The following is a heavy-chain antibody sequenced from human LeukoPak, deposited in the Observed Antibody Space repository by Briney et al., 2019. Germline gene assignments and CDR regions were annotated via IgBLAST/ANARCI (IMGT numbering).Heavy chain of an antibody. D-gene: IGHD2-8*01. Sequence: SSETLSLTFSVSRDSLRGFFWDWIWQAPEKGLEWIAVTHYSGTTNYNPSLKSRVTISIDTSRQQFFLKLSSVTAADTAVYYCVLAPNSNWFDFWGQGTRVTVSS. CDR1: RDSLRGFF. CDR3: VLAPNSNWFDF. J-gene: IGHJ5*01. V-gene: IGHV4-59*12. CDR2: THYSGTT.